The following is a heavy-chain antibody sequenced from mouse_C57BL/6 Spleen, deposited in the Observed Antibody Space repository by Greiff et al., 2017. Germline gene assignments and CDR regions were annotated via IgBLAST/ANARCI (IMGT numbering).Heavy chain of an antibody. CDR3: ARWAYGSSNGYFDV. J-gene: IGHJ1*03. D-gene: IGHD1-1*01. V-gene: IGHV1-52*01. CDR1: GYTFTSYW. Sequence: QVQLQQPGAELVRPGSSVKLSCKASGYTFTSYWMHWVKQRPIQGLEWIGNIDPSDSETHYNQKFKDKATLTVDKSSSTAYMQLSSLTSEDSAVYYCARWAYGSSNGYFDVWGTGTTVTVSS. CDR2: IDPSDSET.